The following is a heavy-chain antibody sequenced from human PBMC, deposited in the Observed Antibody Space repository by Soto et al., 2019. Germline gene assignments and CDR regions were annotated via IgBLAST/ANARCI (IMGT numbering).Heavy chain of an antibody. D-gene: IGHD3-22*01. Sequence: VGSLRLSCAASGFTFSDYWMHWVRQVPGQGPVWVARINGDGSITSYADSVTGRFTISRDNTKETLDLHMRSLRAEDTAVYYCARAETTKYASSGYGHWGQGTRGTVSS. J-gene: IGHJ4*02. V-gene: IGHV3-74*03. CDR2: INGDGSIT. CDR3: ARAETTKYASSGYGH. CDR1: GFTFSDYW.